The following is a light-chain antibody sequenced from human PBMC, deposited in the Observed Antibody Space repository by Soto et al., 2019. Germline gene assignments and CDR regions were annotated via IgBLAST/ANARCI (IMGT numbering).Light chain of an antibody. J-gene: IGKJ1*01. CDR2: DAS. V-gene: IGKV1-5*01. Sequence: EIQMTQSPATLSASVGDRVTITFRASQSISSWLAWYQQKPGKAPKLLIYDASSLESGVPSRFSGSGSGTEFTLTISSLQPDDFATYYCQQYNSYSTFGQGTKVDIK. CDR3: QQYNSYST. CDR1: QSISSW.